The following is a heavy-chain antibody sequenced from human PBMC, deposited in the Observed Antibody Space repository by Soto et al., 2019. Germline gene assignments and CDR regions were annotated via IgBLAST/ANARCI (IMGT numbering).Heavy chain of an antibody. CDR2: ISYSGST. J-gene: IGHJ4*02. CDR3: ARASPYGDYALDH. CDR1: GGSISSYY. Sequence: SETLSLTCTVSGGSISSYYWIWIRQPPGKGLEWIGYISYSGSTNYNPSLTSRPTISVDTSKNQFSLKLRSVTAADTAVYYCARASPYGDYALDHWGQGTLVTVSS. D-gene: IGHD4-17*01. V-gene: IGHV4-59*01.